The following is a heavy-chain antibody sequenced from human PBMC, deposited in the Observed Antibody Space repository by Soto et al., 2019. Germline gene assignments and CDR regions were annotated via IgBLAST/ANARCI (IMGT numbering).Heavy chain of an antibody. CDR2: ISGSGGSS. CDR1: GLAFSTSA. Sequence: LRLSCAASGLAFSTSATTWVRQAPGKGLEWVSVISGSGGSSYYADSAKGRFTISRDNPKNTLFLQMNGLRAEDTAVDYCAKVTKRAAAGRYEYYNYGMDVWGQGTTVTVSS. V-gene: IGHV3-23*01. D-gene: IGHD6-13*01. J-gene: IGHJ6*02. CDR3: AKVTKRAAAGRYEYYNYGMDV.